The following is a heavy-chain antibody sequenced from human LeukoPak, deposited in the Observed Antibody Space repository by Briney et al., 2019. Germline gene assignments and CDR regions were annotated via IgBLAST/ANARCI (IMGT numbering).Heavy chain of an antibody. D-gene: IGHD3-16*01. CDR2: IIPMFGTA. V-gene: IGHV1-69*13. Sequence: SVKVSCKASGGTFSSYAISWVRQAPGQGLEWMGGIIPMFGTANYAQKYQGRVTITADESTSTAYMELSSLRSEDTAVYYCARGGRYYFDYWGQGTLVTVSS. CDR1: GGTFSSYA. J-gene: IGHJ4*02. CDR3: ARGGRYYFDY.